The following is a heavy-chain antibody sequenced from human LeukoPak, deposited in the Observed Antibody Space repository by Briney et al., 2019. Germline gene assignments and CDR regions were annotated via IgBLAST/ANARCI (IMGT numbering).Heavy chain of an antibody. D-gene: IGHD3-3*01. CDR3: VHRLGCDFWSGCHDAFDI. Sequence: ESGPTLVKPTQTLTLTCTFSGFSLSTSGVGVGWIRQPPGKALEWLALIYWDDDKRYSPSLNNRLTITKDTSKNQVVLTMTNMDPVDTATYYCVHRLGCDFWSGCHDAFDIWGQGTMVTVSS. CDR2: IYWDDDK. V-gene: IGHV2-5*02. CDR1: GFSLSTSGVG. J-gene: IGHJ3*02.